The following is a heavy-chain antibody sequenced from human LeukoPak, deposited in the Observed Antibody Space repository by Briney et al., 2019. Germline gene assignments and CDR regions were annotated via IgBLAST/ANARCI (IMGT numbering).Heavy chain of an antibody. Sequence: PGGSLRLSCAASGFTFSSYWMHWVRQAPGKGLVWVSRINSDGSSTSYADSVKGRFTISRDNAKNTLYLQMNSLRAEDTAVYYCAREVLDSIVGFDYWGQGTLVTVSS. CDR3: AREVLDSIVGFDY. J-gene: IGHJ4*02. CDR1: GFTFSSYW. D-gene: IGHD1-26*01. V-gene: IGHV3-74*01. CDR2: INSDGSST.